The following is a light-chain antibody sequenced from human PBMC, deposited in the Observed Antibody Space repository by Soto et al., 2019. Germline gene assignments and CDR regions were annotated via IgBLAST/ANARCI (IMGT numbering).Light chain of an antibody. CDR2: EVS. CDR3: CSYAGSNYV. CDR1: SSDVGNYNL. J-gene: IGLJ1*01. Sequence: QSVLTQPASVSGSPGQSITISCTGTSSDVGNYNLVSWYQHRPGKAPKLMIYEVSKRPSGVSNRFSGSKSGDTASLTISGLQAEDEADYYCCSYAGSNYVFGTGTKAPS. V-gene: IGLV2-23*02.